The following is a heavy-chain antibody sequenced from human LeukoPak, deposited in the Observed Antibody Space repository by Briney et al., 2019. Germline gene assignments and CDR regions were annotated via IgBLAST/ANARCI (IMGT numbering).Heavy chain of an antibody. D-gene: IGHD5-18*01. J-gene: IGHJ6*02. CDR3: ARHMDAACYYYGMDV. Sequence: GAALEISCKGSGYSFTSYWIGWVRQLPGKGLEWMGIIYHGDSDTRYSQSFQGQVTISADKSISTAYLQWSSLKASDTAMYYCARHMDAACYYYGMDVWGQGTTVTVSS. CDR2: IYHGDSDT. CDR1: GYSFTSYW. V-gene: IGHV5-51*01.